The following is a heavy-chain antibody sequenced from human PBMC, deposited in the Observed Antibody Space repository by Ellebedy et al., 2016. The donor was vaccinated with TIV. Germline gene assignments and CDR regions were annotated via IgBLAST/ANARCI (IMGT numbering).Heavy chain of an antibody. Sequence: ASVKVSXXASGYTFTSYYMHWVRQAPGQGLEWMGIVNPSGGSTSYAQKFQGRVTMTRDTSTSTVYMELSSLRSEDTAVYYCASPRYYYDSSGYYAYYYYGIDVWGQGTTVTVSS. J-gene: IGHJ6*02. D-gene: IGHD3-22*01. CDR3: ASPRYYYDSSGYYAYYYYGIDV. V-gene: IGHV1-46*01. CDR1: GYTFTSYY. CDR2: VNPSGGST.